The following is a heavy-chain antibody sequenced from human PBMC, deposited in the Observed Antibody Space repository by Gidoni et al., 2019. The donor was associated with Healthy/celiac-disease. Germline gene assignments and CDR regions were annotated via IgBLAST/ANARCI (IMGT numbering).Heavy chain of an antibody. V-gene: IGHV4-31*03. D-gene: IGHD3-16*01. Sequence: QVQLQESGPGLVKPSQTLSLTCTVSGGSISSGGYYWSWIRQHPGKGLEWIGYIYYSGSTYYNPSLKSRVTISVDTSKNQFSLKLSSVTAADTAVYYCARETKLRLGETDAFDIWGQGTMVTVSS. CDR3: ARETKLRLGETDAFDI. J-gene: IGHJ3*02. CDR1: GGSISSGGYY. CDR2: IYYSGST.